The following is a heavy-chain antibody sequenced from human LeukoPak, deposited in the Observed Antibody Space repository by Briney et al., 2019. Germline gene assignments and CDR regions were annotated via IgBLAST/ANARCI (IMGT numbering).Heavy chain of an antibody. D-gene: IGHD2-15*01. V-gene: IGHV3-23*01. CDR2: ISASGTT. Sequence: GSLRLSCVASGFTLSSYAMTWVRQAPGKGLEWVSAISASGTTNYADSVKGHFTVSRDNSKNTLYLQMNSLRAEDTALYYCARPAMPRTSSSCYYYFDNWGQGTLVTVSS. J-gene: IGHJ4*02. CDR1: GFTLSSYA. CDR3: ARPAMPRTSSSCYYYFDN.